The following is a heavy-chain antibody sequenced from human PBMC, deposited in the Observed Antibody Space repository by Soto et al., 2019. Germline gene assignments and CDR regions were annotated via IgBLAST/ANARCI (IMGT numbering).Heavy chain of an antibody. CDR3: AREPATAKPEGVDF. Sequence: ASVKVSCKASGYTFSDYYIHWVRHAPGQGLEWMGWINPNSGGTKYAPKFQGGVTMTRDTSITTAYMELSRLRSGDTAVYYCAREPATAKPEGVDFWGQGTLGTSPQ. V-gene: IGHV1-2*02. D-gene: IGHD1-1*01. CDR2: INPNSGGT. J-gene: IGHJ4*02. CDR1: GYTFSDYY.